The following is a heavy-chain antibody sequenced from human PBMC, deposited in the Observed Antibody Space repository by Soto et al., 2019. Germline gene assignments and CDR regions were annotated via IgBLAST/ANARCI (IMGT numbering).Heavy chain of an antibody. CDR2: MYNTGST. CDR1: GGSISSYY. CDR3: ARDLWGYCGADCYPLDV. V-gene: IGHV4-59*01. Sequence: SETLSLTCTVSGGSISSYYWSWIRQPPGKGLKWIGYMYNTGSTIYNPSLKSRVTISVDTSKNQFSLKLNSVTAADTAVYYCARDLWGYCGADCYPLDVWGQGTTVTVSS. D-gene: IGHD2-21*02. J-gene: IGHJ6*02.